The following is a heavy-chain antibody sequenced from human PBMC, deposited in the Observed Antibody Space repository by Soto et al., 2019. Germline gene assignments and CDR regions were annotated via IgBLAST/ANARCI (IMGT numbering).Heavy chain of an antibody. CDR3: AHEAGNKYGSSFFNY. D-gene: IGHD5-18*01. CDR1: GFSLNTAEVG. Sequence: SGPTLVNPTQTLTLTCTFSGFSLNTAEVGVGWIRQPPGKALEWLALIYWNDDKRYSPSLNNRLTITKDTSRNQVVLMMTNMEPVDTATYYCAHEAGNKYGSSFFNYWGQGALVIVSS. J-gene: IGHJ4*02. V-gene: IGHV2-5*01. CDR2: IYWNDDK.